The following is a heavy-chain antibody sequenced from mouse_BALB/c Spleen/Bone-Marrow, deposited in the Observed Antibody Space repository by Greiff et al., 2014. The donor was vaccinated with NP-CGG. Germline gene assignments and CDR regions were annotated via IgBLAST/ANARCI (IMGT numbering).Heavy chain of an antibody. J-gene: IGHJ2*01. V-gene: IGHV7-3*02. CDR1: GFTFTDYF. CDR3: ARDYSGYFDF. D-gene: IGHD5-1*01. Sequence: VQLKESGGGLVQPGGSLRLSCTTSGFTFTDYFMTWVRQPPGKGLEWVGFIRNKANGYTTEYNPSVKGRFTISRDTSQGILYLQMNTLRAEDSAIYFCARDYSGYFDFWGQGTTLTVSS. CDR2: IRNKANGYTT.